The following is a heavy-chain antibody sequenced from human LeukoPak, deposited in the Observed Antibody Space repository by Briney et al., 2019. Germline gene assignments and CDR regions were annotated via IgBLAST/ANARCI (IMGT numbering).Heavy chain of an antibody. CDR1: GFTFSGYG. D-gene: IGHD6-19*01. CDR3: ARGKEKWLDHFDY. J-gene: IGHJ4*02. CDR2: ISTTSSTI. Sequence: SGGSLRLSCAASGFTFSGYGMNWVRQAPGKGLEWVSYISTTSSTIYYADPVKGRFTMSRDNAKNSLYLQMDSMRDEDTAVYYCARGKEKWLDHFDYWGQGSLVTVSS. V-gene: IGHV3-48*02.